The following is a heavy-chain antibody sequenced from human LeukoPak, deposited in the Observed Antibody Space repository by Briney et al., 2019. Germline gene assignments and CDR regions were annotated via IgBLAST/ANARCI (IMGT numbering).Heavy chain of an antibody. CDR1: GFSFNSYG. V-gene: IGHV3-30*02. Sequence: GGSLRLSCAASGFSFNSYGMHWVRQAPGKGLEWVAFIRFDGSNKYYADSVKGRFTISRDNSKNTLYLQTNSLRAEDTAVYYCVVGSSSPHWGQGTLVTVSS. CDR2: IRFDGSNK. CDR3: VVGSSSPH. D-gene: IGHD2-2*01. J-gene: IGHJ4*02.